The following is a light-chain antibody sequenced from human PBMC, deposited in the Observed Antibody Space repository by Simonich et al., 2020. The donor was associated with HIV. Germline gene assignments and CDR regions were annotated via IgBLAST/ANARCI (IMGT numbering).Light chain of an antibody. CDR1: QSVLYSSNNKNY. J-gene: IGKJ2*01. CDR2: WSS. Sequence: DIVMTQSPDSLAVSLGERATINCESSQSVLYSSNNKNYLAWYQQKPGQPPKLLIYWSSTRESGVPDRCSCSGSGTDFTLTISSLQAEDVAVYYCQQYYSTPYTFGQGTKLEIK. V-gene: IGKV4-1*01. CDR3: QQYYSTPYT.